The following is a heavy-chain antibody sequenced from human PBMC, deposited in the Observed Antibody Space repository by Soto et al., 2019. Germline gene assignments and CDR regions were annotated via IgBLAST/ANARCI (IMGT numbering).Heavy chain of an antibody. CDR2: INHSGST. D-gene: IGHD6-19*01. CDR1: GGSFSGYY. CDR3: ARGHSSGQARGYYYYYMDV. J-gene: IGHJ6*03. V-gene: IGHV4-34*01. Sequence: SETLSLTCAVYGGSFSGYYWSWIRQPPGKGLEWIGEINHSGSTNYNPSLKSRVTISVDTSKNQFSLKLSSVTAADTAVYYCARGHSSGQARGYYYYYMDVWGKGTTVTVSS.